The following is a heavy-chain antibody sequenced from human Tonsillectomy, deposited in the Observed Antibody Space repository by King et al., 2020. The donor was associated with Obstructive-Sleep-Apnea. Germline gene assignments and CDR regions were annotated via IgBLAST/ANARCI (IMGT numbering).Heavy chain of an antibody. CDR2: IDWCDDK. Sequence: TLKESGAELVKPTQTLTLTFTFSWFSLITSGMCVGWIRHPPGKATVLLALIDWCDDKYYTTSLQTRLTISKDTSKNQVVLTMTDMDPVDTATYYCARILLSGTYWKSDAFDIWGQGQWSPSLQ. V-gene: IGHV2-70*01. CDR1: WFSLITSGMC. CDR3: ARILLSGTYWKSDAFDI. D-gene: IGHD1-26*01. J-gene: IGHJ3*02.